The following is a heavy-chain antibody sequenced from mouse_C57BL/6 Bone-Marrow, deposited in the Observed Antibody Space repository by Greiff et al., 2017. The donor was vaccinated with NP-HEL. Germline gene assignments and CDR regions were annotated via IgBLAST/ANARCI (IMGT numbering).Heavy chain of an antibody. D-gene: IGHD1-1*01. CDR3: ARWGITTVVPRRPDWYFDV. J-gene: IGHJ1*03. V-gene: IGHV14-3*01. Sequence: VQLQQSVAELVRPGASVKLSCTASGFNIKNTYMHWVKQRPEQGLEWIGRIDPANGNTKYAPKFQGKATITADTSSNTAYLQLSSLTSEDTAIYYCARWGITTVVPRRPDWYFDVWGTGTTVTVSS. CDR1: GFNIKNTY. CDR2: IDPANGNT.